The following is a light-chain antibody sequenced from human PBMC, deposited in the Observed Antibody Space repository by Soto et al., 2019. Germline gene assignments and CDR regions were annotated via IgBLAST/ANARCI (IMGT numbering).Light chain of an antibody. CDR2: STN. CDR3: MLYMGGGLVV. Sequence: VVTQEPSFSVSPGGTVTLTCGLTSGSVSTTYYPSWYQQTPGQAPRTLIYSTNIRSSGVPDRFSGSILGNKAALTITGAQADDESDYHCMLYMGGGLVVFGGGTKVTVL. J-gene: IGLJ2*01. V-gene: IGLV8-61*01. CDR1: SGSVSTTYY.